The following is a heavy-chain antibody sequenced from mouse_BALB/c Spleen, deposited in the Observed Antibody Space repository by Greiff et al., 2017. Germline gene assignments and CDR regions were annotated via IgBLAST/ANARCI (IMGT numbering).Heavy chain of an antibody. CDR3: ARWRVYGNYAMDY. CDR1: GYAFTNYW. V-gene: IGHV1-63*01. J-gene: IGHJ4*01. Sequence: VQLQQPGAELVRPGTSVKISCKASGYAFTNYWLGWVKQRPGHGLEWIGDIYPGSGNTYYNEKFKGKATLTADKSSSTAYMQLSSLTSEDSAVYFCARWRVYGNYAMDYWGQGTSVTVSS. D-gene: IGHD2-1*01. CDR2: IYPGSGNT.